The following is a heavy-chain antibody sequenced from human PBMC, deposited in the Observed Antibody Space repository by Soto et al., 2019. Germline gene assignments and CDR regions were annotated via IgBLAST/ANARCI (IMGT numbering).Heavy chain of an antibody. V-gene: IGHV5-51*01. J-gene: IGHJ6*02. CDR3: VRYSPNAAAYYYYYGMDV. CDR1: EYSFTSYW. Sequence: GESLKISCKGSEYSFTSYWIGWVRQMPGKGLEWMGIIYPGDSDTRYSPSFQGQVTISADKSISTAYLQWSSLKASDTAMYYCVRYSPNAAAYYYYYGMDVWGQGTTVTVSS. D-gene: IGHD2-2*01. CDR2: IYPGDSDT.